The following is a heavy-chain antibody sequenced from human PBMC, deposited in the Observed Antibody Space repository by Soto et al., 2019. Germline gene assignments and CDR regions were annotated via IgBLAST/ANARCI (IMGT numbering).Heavy chain of an antibody. CDR3: ARDLVSTIFGVDPGDGMDV. CDR2: IKNDGSST. D-gene: IGHD3-3*01. J-gene: IGHJ6*02. Sequence: EVQLVESGGDLVPPGGSLRLSCAASGFTFTSYWMHWVRQAPGKGLVWVSRIKNDGSSTNYADSVKGRFTISRDNAKNTVYLQMNSLRSEDTAVYYCARDLVSTIFGVDPGDGMDVWGQGTTVTVSS. V-gene: IGHV3-74*01. CDR1: GFTFTSYW.